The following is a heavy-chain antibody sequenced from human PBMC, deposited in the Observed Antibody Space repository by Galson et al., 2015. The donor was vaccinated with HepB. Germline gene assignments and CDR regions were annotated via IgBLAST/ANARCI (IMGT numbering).Heavy chain of an antibody. Sequence: SLRLSCAASGFTFSSYSMNWVRQAPGKGLEWVSFISSSSSYIYYADSVKGRFTISRDNAKNSLYLQMNSLRAEDTAVYYCARIVPVDAFDIWGQRTMVTVSS. V-gene: IGHV3-21*01. D-gene: IGHD3-16*02. CDR1: GFTFSSYS. CDR2: ISSSSSYI. CDR3: ARIVPVDAFDI. J-gene: IGHJ3*02.